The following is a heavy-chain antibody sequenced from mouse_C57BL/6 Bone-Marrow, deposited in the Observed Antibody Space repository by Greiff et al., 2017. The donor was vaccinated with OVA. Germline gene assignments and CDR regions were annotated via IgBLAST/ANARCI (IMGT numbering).Heavy chain of an antibody. CDR3: APYDSYFDY. J-gene: IGHJ2*01. V-gene: IGHV1-61*01. CDR1: GYTFTSYW. Sequence: QVQLQQPGAELVRPGSSVKLSCKASGYTFTSYWMDWVKQRPGQGLEWIGNIYPSDSETHYNQKFKDKATLTVDKSSSTAYMQLSSLTSEDTAIYYCAPYDSYFDYWGQGTTLTVSS. CDR2: IYPSDSET. D-gene: IGHD2-4*01.